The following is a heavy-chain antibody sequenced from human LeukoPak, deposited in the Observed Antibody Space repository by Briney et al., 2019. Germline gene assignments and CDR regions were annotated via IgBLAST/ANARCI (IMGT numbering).Heavy chain of an antibody. CDR2: INHSGST. J-gene: IGHJ4*02. CDR3: ARGVRSGYCFLDY. D-gene: IGHD3-22*01. Sequence: TSETLSLTCAVYGGSFSGYYWSWIRQPPGKGLEWIGEINHSGSTNYNPSLKSRVTISVDTSKNQFSLKLSSVTAADTAVYYCARGVRSGYCFLDYWGQGTLVTVSS. V-gene: IGHV4-34*01. CDR1: GGSFSGYY.